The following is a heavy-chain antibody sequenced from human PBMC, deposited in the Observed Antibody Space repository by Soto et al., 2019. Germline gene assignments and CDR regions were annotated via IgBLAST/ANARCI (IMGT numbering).Heavy chain of an antibody. Sequence: SVKVPCKASGGTFSSYAISWVRQAPGQGLEWMGGIIPIFGTANYAQKFQGRVTITADESTSTAYMELSSLRSEDTAVYYCARVTPRVIGYCTNGVCSCCYGMDVWGQGTTVTVSS. CDR3: ARVTPRVIGYCTNGVCSCCYGMDV. CDR2: IIPIFGTA. CDR1: GGTFSSYA. D-gene: IGHD2-8*01. V-gene: IGHV1-69*13. J-gene: IGHJ6*02.